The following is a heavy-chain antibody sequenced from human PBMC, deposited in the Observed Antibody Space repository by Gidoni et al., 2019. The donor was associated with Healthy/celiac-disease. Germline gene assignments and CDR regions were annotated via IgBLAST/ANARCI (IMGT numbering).Heavy chain of an antibody. Sequence: NPGSSVNVSSNASAGTFSSYAISWVRQAPGQALEWMGRIIPILGIANYAQKFQGRVTITADKSTSTAYMELSSLRSEDTAVYYCARVRGVVDSDYWGQGTLVTVSS. CDR3: ARVRGVVDSDY. D-gene: IGHD2-15*01. CDR2: IIPILGIA. V-gene: IGHV1-69*04. J-gene: IGHJ4*02. CDR1: AGTFSSYA.